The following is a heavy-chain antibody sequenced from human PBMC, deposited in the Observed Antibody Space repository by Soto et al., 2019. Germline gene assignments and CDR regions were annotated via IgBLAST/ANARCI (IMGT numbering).Heavy chain of an antibody. V-gene: IGHV4-31*11. J-gene: IGHJ5*02. CDR2: IYYSGST. D-gene: IGHD3-16*01. CDR1: GAPITWGDYS. CDR3: ARDPWGGGGGWFDP. Sequence: SETLSLTCAISGAPITWGDYSWTWIRQVPGKGLEWIGYIYYSGSTYKNSPLSSRVAMSVDTSRNQFFLKLDSVTAADTAVYYCARDPWGGGGGWFDPWGQGTLVTVSS.